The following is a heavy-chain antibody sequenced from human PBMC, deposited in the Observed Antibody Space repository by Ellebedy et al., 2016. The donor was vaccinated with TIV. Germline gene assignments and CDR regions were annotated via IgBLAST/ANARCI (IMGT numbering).Heavy chain of an antibody. CDR3: ARDVRAGAAAAATTRFDY. J-gene: IGHJ4*02. D-gene: IGHD6-25*01. CDR2: INYSGNT. V-gene: IGHV4-39*07. Sequence: MPSETLSLTCTVSGGSIGSSYYYWDWFRQSPGKGLEWIGSINYSGNTHYNPSLKGRVTLSVDASKNQFSLKLSSVTAADTAVYYCARDVRAGAAAAATTRFDYWGQGTLVTVSS. CDR1: GGSIGSSYYY.